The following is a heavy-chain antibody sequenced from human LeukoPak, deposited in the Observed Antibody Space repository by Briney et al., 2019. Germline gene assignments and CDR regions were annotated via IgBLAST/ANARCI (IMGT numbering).Heavy chain of an antibody. V-gene: IGHV1-69*01. CDR2: IIPIFGTA. Sequence: VASVKVSCKASGGTFSSYAISWVRQAPGQGLEWMGGIIPIFGTANYAQKFQGRVTITADESTSTAYMELSSLRSEDTAVYYCARSTPFEGWLRSIRALYFDYWGQGTLVTVSS. D-gene: IGHD5-12*01. J-gene: IGHJ4*02. CDR3: ARSTPFEGWLRSIRALYFDY. CDR1: GGTFSSYA.